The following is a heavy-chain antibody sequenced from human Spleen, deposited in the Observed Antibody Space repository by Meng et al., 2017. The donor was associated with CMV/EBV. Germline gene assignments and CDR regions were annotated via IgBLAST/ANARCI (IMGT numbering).Heavy chain of an antibody. Sequence: SCQGSGYTFTSQGVNWVRQDPGQGLEWMAWISAYNGHTNYAHKFQGRVTVTADTSTSTAFMELRSLRSDDTAVYYCAGGSGWPFFDSWGQGTLVTVSS. D-gene: IGHD6-25*01. V-gene: IGHV1-18*01. CDR1: GYTFTSQG. J-gene: IGHJ5*01. CDR3: AGGSGWPFFDS. CDR2: ISAYNGHT.